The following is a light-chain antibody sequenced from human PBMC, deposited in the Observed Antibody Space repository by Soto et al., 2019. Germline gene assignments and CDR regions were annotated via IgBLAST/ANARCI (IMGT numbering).Light chain of an antibody. CDR1: QNIRTY. V-gene: IGKV1-39*01. Sequence: DIQMTQSPRFLSASVGDRVTITCRASQNIRTYLTWYQQKPGKGPTVLIYAASTLQRGVPSRFSGSTTGTDFTLTITGRQPEDSATYYCQQTLSVPRTFGLGTKVEIK. J-gene: IGKJ1*01. CDR3: QQTLSVPRT. CDR2: AAS.